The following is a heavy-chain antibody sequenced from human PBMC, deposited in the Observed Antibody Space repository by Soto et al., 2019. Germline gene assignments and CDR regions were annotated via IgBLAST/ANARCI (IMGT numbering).Heavy chain of an antibody. Sequence: GGSLRLSCAASGFTFSSYGMHWVRQAPGKGLEWVAVIWYDGSNKYYADSVKGRFTISRDNSKNTLYLQMNSLRAEDTAVYYCARGGRFSWFGEFPFDYWGQGTLVTVSS. D-gene: IGHD3-10*01. CDR1: GFTFSSYG. CDR3: ARGGRFSWFGEFPFDY. V-gene: IGHV3-33*01. CDR2: IWYDGSNK. J-gene: IGHJ4*02.